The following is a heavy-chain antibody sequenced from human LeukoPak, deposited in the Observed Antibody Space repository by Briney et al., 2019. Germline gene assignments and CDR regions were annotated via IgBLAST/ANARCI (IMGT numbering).Heavy chain of an antibody. D-gene: IGHD4-17*01. CDR3: AKVGAHDYGDSYYYYYMDV. CDR2: ISWNSGSI. J-gene: IGHJ6*03. CDR1: GFTFDDYA. V-gene: IGHV3-9*01. Sequence: GGSLRLSCAASGFTFDDYAMRWVRQAPGKGLEWVSGISWNSGSIGYADSVKGRFTISRDNAKNTLYLQMNSLRAEDTAVYYCAKVGAHDYGDSYYYYYMDVWGKGTTVTVSS.